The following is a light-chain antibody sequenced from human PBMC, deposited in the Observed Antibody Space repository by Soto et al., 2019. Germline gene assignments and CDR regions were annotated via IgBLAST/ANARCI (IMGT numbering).Light chain of an antibody. CDR2: AAS. Sequence: IRMTKSPSSLSASTGDRVTITCRASQGISSYLAWYHQKPGKAPKLLIYAASTLQSGVPSRFSGSGSGTDFTLTTSCLQSEDFATYYCQQYYSYTRPFGQGTKV. V-gene: IGKV1-8*01. J-gene: IGKJ1*01. CDR3: QQYYSYTRP. CDR1: QGISSY.